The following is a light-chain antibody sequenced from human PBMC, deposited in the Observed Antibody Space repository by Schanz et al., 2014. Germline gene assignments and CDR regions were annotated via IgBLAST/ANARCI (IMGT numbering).Light chain of an antibody. V-gene: IGKV1-33*01. J-gene: IGKJ3*01. Sequence: DIQMTQSPSSLSASVGDRVTITCRASQGISNQLGWFQQRAGKAPKLLIYDASNLETGVPSRFSGRGSGTDFTFTISSLQPEDIATYYCQQYDNLFSFGPGTKVDIK. CDR1: QGISNQ. CDR2: DAS. CDR3: QQYDNLFS.